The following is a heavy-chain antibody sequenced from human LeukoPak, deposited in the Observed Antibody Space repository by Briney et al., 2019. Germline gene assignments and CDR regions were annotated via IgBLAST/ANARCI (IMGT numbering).Heavy chain of an antibody. J-gene: IGHJ4*02. V-gene: IGHV4-34*01. Sequence: SETLSLTCAVYGGSFSGYYWSWIRQPPGKGLEWIGEINHSGSTNYNPSLKSRVTISVDTSKNQFSLKLSSVTTADAAIYYCARVMDNWDLGHHFDFWGQGTLVTVSS. CDR1: GGSFSGYY. D-gene: IGHD1-20*01. CDR2: INHSGST. CDR3: ARVMDNWDLGHHFDF.